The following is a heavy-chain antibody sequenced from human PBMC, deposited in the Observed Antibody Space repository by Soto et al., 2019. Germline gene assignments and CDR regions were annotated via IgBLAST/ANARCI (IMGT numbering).Heavy chain of an antibody. Sequence: QLQLQESGPGLVKPSETLSLTCTVSGGSISSSHYYWGWIRQPPGKGLEWIGSIYYSGSTSYNSSLKSRVTISVDTSKNQFSLRLNSVTAADTDVYYCASPTLGAFDIWGQGTMVSVSS. D-gene: IGHD7-27*01. CDR1: GGSISSSHYY. CDR3: ASPTLGAFDI. V-gene: IGHV4-39*01. J-gene: IGHJ3*02. CDR2: IYYSGST.